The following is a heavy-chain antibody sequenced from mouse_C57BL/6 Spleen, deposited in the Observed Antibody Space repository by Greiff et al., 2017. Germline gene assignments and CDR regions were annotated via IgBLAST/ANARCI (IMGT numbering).Heavy chain of an antibody. CDR2: IYPGSGST. CDR1: GYTFTSYW. J-gene: IGHJ3*01. CDR3: ATRNYYGSSYGFAY. Sequence: QVLLQQPGAELVKPGASVKMSCKASGYTFTSYWITWVKQRPRQGLEWIGDIYPGSGSTNYNEKFKSKATLTVDTSSSTAYMQISSLTSEASAVYYYATRNYYGSSYGFAYWGQGTLVTVSA. D-gene: IGHD1-1*01. V-gene: IGHV1-55*01.